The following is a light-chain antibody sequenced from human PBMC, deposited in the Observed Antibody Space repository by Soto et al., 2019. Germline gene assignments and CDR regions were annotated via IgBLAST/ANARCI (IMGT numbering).Light chain of an antibody. CDR3: QQYGSSPIT. V-gene: IGKV3-11*01. CDR2: DAS. Sequence: EIVLTPSPATLSLSPVERATLSCRASQSVSGYLAWYQQKPGQAPRLLIYDASNRATGIPARFSGSGSGTDFTLTISSLEPEDFAVYYCQQYGSSPITFGQGTRLEIK. J-gene: IGKJ5*01. CDR1: QSVSGY.